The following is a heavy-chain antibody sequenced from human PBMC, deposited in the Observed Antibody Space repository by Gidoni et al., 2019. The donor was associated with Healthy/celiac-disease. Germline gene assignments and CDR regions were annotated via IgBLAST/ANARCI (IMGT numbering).Heavy chain of an antibody. D-gene: IGHD3-3*01. CDR2: ISYDGSNK. CDR1: GFTFSSYA. Sequence: QVQLVESGGGVVQPGRSLRLSCAASGFTFSSYAMHWVRQAPGKGLGWVAVISYDGSNKYYADSVKGRFTISRDNSKNTLYLQMNSLRAEDTAVYYCARAERYYDFWSSVDYWGQGTLVTVSS. V-gene: IGHV3-30-3*01. J-gene: IGHJ4*02. CDR3: ARAERYYDFWSSVDY.